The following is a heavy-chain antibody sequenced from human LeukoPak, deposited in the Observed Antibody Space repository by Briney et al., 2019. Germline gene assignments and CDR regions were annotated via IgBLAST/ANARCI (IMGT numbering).Heavy chain of an antibody. J-gene: IGHJ4*02. CDR3: AKDRRQQLLLDY. Sequence: GGSLRLSCAASGFTFSSYAMSWVRQAPGKGLEWVSAISGCGGSTYYADSVKGRFTISRDNSKNTLYLQMNSLRAEDTAVYYCAKDRRQQLLLDYWGQGPLVTVSS. CDR1: GFTFSSYA. CDR2: ISGCGGST. D-gene: IGHD6-13*01. V-gene: IGHV3-23*01.